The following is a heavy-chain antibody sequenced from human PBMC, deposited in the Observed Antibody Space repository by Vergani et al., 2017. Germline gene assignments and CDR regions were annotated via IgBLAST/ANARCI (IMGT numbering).Heavy chain of an antibody. V-gene: IGHV1-3*01. D-gene: IGHD6-6*01. Sequence: QVQLVQSGAEVKKPGASVKVSCKASGYTFTSYAMHWVRQAPGQRLEWMGWINAGNGNTKYSQKFQGRVTITRDTSASTAYMELSSLRSEDTAVYYCARDLRIAARPGXFDYWGQGTLVTVSS. CDR3: ARDLRIAARPGXFDY. CDR1: GYTFTSYA. J-gene: IGHJ4*02. CDR2: INAGNGNT.